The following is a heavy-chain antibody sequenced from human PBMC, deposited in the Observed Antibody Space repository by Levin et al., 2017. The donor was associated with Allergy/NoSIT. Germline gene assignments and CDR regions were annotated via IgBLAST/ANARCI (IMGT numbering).Heavy chain of an antibody. CDR2: ISPNNGHT. J-gene: IGHJ3*02. CDR1: GYTFRVYG. V-gene: IGHV1-18*01. D-gene: IGHD6-19*01. CDR3: ARDLGTGWYDNAFEI. Sequence: WASVKVSCKASGYTFRVYGIIWVRQAPGEGLEWLGWISPNNGHTKVSHKVQGRVTMTTDASTTTADLDIRSRTSDDTAVYYCARDLGTGWYDNAFEIWGQGTLVSVSS.